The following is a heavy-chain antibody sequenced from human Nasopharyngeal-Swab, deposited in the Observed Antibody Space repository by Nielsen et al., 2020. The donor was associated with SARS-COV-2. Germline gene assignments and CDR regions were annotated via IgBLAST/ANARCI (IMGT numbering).Heavy chain of an antibody. CDR1: EYIFSTFD. CDR2: MSPTRGKT. CDR3: ATPGYRSGHYFFDN. V-gene: IGHV1-8*01. J-gene: IGHJ4*02. D-gene: IGHD5-18*01. Sequence: ASVKVSCKATEYIFSTFDINWVRQATGQGLAWMGWMSPTRGKTESAQKFQGRITMTRDTSTSTAYMELSSLTSEDTAIYYCATPGYRSGHYFFDNWGQGTLVTVSS.